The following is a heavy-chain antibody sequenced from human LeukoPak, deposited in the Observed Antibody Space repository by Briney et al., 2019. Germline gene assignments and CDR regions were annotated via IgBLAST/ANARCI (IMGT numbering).Heavy chain of an antibody. CDR1: GGSFSGYY. Sequence: SETLSLTCAVYGGSFSGYYWSWIRQPPGKGLEWIGEINHSGSTNYNPSLKSRVTISVDTSKNQFSLKLSSVTAADTAVYYCARHPGRRRGFDYWGQGTLVTVSS. V-gene: IGHV4-34*01. D-gene: IGHD3-16*01. J-gene: IGHJ4*02. CDR2: INHSGST. CDR3: ARHPGRRRGFDY.